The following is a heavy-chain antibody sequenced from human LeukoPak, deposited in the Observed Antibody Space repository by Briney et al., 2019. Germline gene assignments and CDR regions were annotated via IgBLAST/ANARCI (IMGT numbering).Heavy chain of an antibody. CDR3: ARGPYYYDSSGYLHNFDY. V-gene: IGHV1-8*01. J-gene: IGHJ4*02. CDR1: GYPFPKYG. D-gene: IGHD3-22*01. CDR2: MNPNSGNT. Sequence: ASVKVSCKGSGYPFPKYGIKWVRPATGQGLEWMGWMNPNSGNTGYAQKFQGRVTMTRNTSISTAYMELSSLRSEDTAVYYCARGPYYYDSSGYLHNFDYWGQGTLVTVSS.